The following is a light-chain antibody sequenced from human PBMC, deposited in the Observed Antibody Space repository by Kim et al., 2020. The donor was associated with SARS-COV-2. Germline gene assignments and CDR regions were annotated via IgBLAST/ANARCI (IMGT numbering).Light chain of an antibody. CDR1: QSVLYSSSNKYY. J-gene: IGKJ2*01. CDR3: QQYYSAPPT. V-gene: IGKV4-1*01. CDR2: WAS. Sequence: DIVMTQSPDSLAVSLGERATINCRSSQSVLYSSSNKYYLAWYQQKPGQPPKLLIYWASTRESGVPDRFSGSGSGTDFTLTISSLQAEDVAVYYCQQYYSAPPTFGQGTKLEIK.